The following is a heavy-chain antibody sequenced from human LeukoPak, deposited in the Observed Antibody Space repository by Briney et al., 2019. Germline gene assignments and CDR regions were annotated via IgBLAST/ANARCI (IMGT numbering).Heavy chain of an antibody. V-gene: IGHV3-48*01. J-gene: IGHJ4*02. D-gene: IGHD2-21*02. CDR2: ISSDAKTT. CDR1: GFTFSAYA. Sequence: GGSLRLSCAASGFTFSAYAMNWVRQAPGKGLEWISHISSDAKTTYYADSVQGRLTISRDNAKSSLFLHMDGLRLEDTAVYYCATENLKDCGGDCYYDYWGQGTLVTVSS. CDR3: ATENLKDCGGDCYYDY.